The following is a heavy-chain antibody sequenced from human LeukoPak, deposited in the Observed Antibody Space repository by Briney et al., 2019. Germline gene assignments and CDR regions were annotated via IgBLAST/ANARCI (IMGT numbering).Heavy chain of an antibody. CDR2: INATGTGT. D-gene: IGHD2-8*02. CDR1: VYTFTNYY. CDR3: AIEESGGYFDY. V-gene: IGHV1-46*01. Sequence: ASVTVSRTASVYTFTNYYMHWVRQAPGQGLEGMGFINATGTGTNYAQKFRGRVTLTRDTSTTTVYMELSSLRSEDTAVYYCAIEESGGYFDYWGQGTLVTVSS. J-gene: IGHJ4*02.